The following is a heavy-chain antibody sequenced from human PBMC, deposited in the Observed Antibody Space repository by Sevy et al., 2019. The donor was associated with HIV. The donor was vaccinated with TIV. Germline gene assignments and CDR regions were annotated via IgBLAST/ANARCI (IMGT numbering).Heavy chain of an antibody. J-gene: IGHJ6*02. CDR3: AKDGAYYGSDGMDV. Sequence: GGSLRLSCAASRFTFSYYDLNWVRQAPGKGLEWVSSISSGSSYIYYADSVKGRFTISRDNAENSLFLQMNSLRAEDTAVYYCAKDGAYYGSDGMDVWGQGTTVTVSS. CDR2: ISSGSSYI. CDR1: RFTFSYYD. D-gene: IGHD3-10*01. V-gene: IGHV3-21*01.